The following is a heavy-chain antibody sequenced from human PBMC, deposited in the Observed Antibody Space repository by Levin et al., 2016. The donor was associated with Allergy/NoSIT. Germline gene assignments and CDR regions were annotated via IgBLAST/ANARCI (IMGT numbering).Heavy chain of an antibody. CDR1: GGTFSSYA. D-gene: IGHD3-3*01. Sequence: SVKVSCKASGGTFSSYAISWVRQAPGQGLEWMGGIIPIFGTANYAQKFQGRVTITADESTSTAYMELSSLRSEDTAVYYCALGFWSGYYPDYYYYYMDVWGKGTTVTVSS. J-gene: IGHJ6*03. CDR2: IIPIFGTA. CDR3: ALGFWSGYYPDYYYYYMDV. V-gene: IGHV1-69*13.